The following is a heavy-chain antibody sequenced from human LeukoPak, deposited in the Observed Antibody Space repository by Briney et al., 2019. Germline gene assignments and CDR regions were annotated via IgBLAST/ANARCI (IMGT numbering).Heavy chain of an antibody. V-gene: IGHV5-51*01. Sequence: GESLKLSCKGSGFSFISYWIGWVRQMPGKGLEWMGNIYPGGSDTRYSASFQGQVTISTDKSISTAYLQWSSLKASDTAMYYCARQVTVTNINYFDYWGQGTLATVSS. CDR1: GFSFISYW. J-gene: IGHJ4*02. CDR2: IYPGGSDT. D-gene: IGHD4-17*01. CDR3: ARQVTVTNINYFDY.